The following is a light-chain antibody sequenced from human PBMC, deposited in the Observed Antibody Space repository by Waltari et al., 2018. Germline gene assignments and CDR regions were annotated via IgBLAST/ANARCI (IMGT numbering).Light chain of an antibody. CDR2: WAS. CDR1: QSVLYSSNNKNY. V-gene: IGKV4-1*01. CDR3: QQYFSTPLT. J-gene: IGKJ4*01. Sequence: DIVMTQSPDSLAVSLGERATINCKSSQSVLYSSNNKNYLAWYQKKPGQPPKLLIYWASTRESGVPDLFSGSGSGTDFTLTISSLQAEDVAVYYCQQYFSTPLTFGGGTKVEIK.